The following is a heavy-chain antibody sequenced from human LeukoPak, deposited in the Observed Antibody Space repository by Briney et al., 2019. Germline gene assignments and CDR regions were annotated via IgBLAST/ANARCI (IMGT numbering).Heavy chain of an antibody. V-gene: IGHV3-20*04. D-gene: IGHD6-13*01. CDR3: ARDGAYSSSERDY. J-gene: IGHJ4*02. Sequence: GGSLRLSCAASGFTFDDYAMHWVRQAPGKGLEWVSGINWNGGSTGYADSVKGRFTISRDNAKNSLYLQMNSLRAEDTALYYCARDGAYSSSERDYWGQGTLDTVSS. CDR1: GFTFDDYA. CDR2: INWNGGST.